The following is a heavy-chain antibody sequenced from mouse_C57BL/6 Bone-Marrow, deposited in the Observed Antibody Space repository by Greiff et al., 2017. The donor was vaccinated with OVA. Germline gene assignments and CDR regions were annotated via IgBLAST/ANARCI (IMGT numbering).Heavy chain of an antibody. CDR3: AREGYYGKRRNAMDY. CDR1: GYTFTNYW. D-gene: IGHD2-1*01. Sequence: VQLQQSGAELVRPGTSVKMSCKASGYTFTNYWIGWAKQRPGHGLEWIGDIYPGGGYTNYNDTLKGKAPLTADKSSSTAYMQFSSLTSEDSAIYYCAREGYYGKRRNAMDYWGQGTSVTVSS. CDR2: IYPGGGYT. V-gene: IGHV1-63*01. J-gene: IGHJ4*01.